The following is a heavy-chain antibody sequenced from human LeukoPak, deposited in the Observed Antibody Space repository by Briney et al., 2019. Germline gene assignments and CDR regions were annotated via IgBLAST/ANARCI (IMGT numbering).Heavy chain of an antibody. Sequence: GESLKISCKGSGYSFTYYWIGWVRQMPGKGLEWMGIIYPGDSDTRYRPSFQGQVTISVDKSISTAYLQWSSLKASDTAMYYCGRHQHSGSYGAFDIWGQGTMVTVSS. D-gene: IGHD1-26*01. V-gene: IGHV5-51*01. CDR2: IYPGDSDT. CDR3: GRHQHSGSYGAFDI. J-gene: IGHJ3*02. CDR1: GYSFTYYW.